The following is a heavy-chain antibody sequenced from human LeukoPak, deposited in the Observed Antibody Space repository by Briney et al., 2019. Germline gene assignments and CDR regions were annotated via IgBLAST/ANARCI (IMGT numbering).Heavy chain of an antibody. CDR2: IYYSGST. V-gene: IGHV4-61*01. J-gene: IGHJ4*02. CDR1: GGSVSSGSYY. D-gene: IGHD1-26*01. CDR3: ARRFRRGSYYVWDEYFDY. Sequence: SETLSLTCTVSGGSVSSGSYYWSWIRQPPGKGLEWIGYIYYSGSTNYNPSLKSRVTISVDTSKNQFSLKLSSVTAADTAVYYCARRFRRGSYYVWDEYFDYWGQGTLVTVSS.